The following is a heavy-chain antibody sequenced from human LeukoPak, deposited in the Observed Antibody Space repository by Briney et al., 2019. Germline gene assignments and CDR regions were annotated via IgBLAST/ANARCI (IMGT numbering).Heavy chain of an antibody. V-gene: IGHV4-34*01. Sequence: PSETLSLTCAVYGGSCSGYYWSWIRQPPGKGLEWIGEINHSGSTNYNPSLKSRVTISVDTSKNQFSLKLSSVTAADTAVYYCARGRRDVYNYHLLYYYYYYMDVWGKGTTVTVSS. J-gene: IGHJ6*03. CDR2: INHSGST. CDR1: GGSCSGYY. CDR3: ARGRRDVYNYHLLYYYYYYMDV. D-gene: IGHD5-24*01.